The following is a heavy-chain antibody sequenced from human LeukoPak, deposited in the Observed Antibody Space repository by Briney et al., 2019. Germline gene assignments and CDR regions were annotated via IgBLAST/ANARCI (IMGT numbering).Heavy chain of an antibody. V-gene: IGHV3-23*01. J-gene: IGHJ4*02. D-gene: IGHD6-13*01. CDR2: ISGSGGST. CDR1: GFTFSSYA. CDR3: AKDHGSWGYSSSWYPY. Sequence: PGGSLRLSCAASGFTFSSYAMSWVRQAPGKGLEWVSAISGSGGSTYYADSVKGRFTISRDNSKNTLYLQMNSLRAEDTAVYYCAKDHGSWGYSSSWYPYWGRGTLVTVSS.